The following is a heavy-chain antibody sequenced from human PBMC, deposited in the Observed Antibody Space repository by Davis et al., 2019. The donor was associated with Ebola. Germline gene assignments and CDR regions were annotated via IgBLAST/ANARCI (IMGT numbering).Heavy chain of an antibody. CDR3: AKDIGVGFVEYYNYGMDV. Sequence: PGGSLRLSCAASGFMFKDYAMHWVRQAPGKGLEWVSGISWNSGTIRYGDPVKGRFTISRDNAKNSLYLQMNSLRAEDTALYYCAKDIGVGFVEYYNYGMDVWGQGTTVTVSS. D-gene: IGHD2/OR15-2a*01. CDR2: ISWNSGTI. J-gene: IGHJ6*02. CDR1: GFMFKDYA. V-gene: IGHV3-9*01.